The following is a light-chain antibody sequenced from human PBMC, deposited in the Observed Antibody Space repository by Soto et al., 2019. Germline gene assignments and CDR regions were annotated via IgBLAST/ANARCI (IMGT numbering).Light chain of an antibody. J-gene: IGLJ3*02. CDR1: SSDIGSHNF. V-gene: IGLV2-23*02. Sequence: QSVLTQPASVSGSPGQSITISCTGTSSDIGSHNFDSWYQQRPGKAPKLMIFEVTKRPSGVSNRFSASKSGNTASLTISGVQAEDEADYYCCSYAGTTTWVFGGGTKLTVL. CDR3: CSYAGTTTWV. CDR2: EVT.